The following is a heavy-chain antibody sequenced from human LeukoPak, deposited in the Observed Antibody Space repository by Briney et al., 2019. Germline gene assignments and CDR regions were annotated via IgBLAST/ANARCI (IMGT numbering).Heavy chain of an antibody. Sequence: ASVKVSCKASGYTFTSYGISWVRQAPGQGLEWMGWISAYNGNTNYAQKLQGRVTMTTDTSTSTAYMELRSLRSDDTAVYYCARDSSGYYYRTGFDHWGQGTLVTVSS. CDR1: GYTFTSYG. V-gene: IGHV1-18*01. CDR3: ARDSSGYYYRTGFDH. CDR2: ISAYNGNT. J-gene: IGHJ4*02. D-gene: IGHD3-22*01.